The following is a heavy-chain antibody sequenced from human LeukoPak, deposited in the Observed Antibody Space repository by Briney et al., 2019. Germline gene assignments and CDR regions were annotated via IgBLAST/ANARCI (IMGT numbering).Heavy chain of an antibody. Sequence: GGSLRLSCAASGFTFYDYAMHWVRQAPGKGLEWVSGISWNSGSIGYADSVKGRFTNSRDNAKNSLYLQMNSLRAEDTALYYCAKGWSADALFDYWGQGTLVTVSS. V-gene: IGHV3-9*01. CDR1: GFTFYDYA. CDR3: AKGWSADALFDY. D-gene: IGHD2-15*01. CDR2: ISWNSGSI. J-gene: IGHJ4*02.